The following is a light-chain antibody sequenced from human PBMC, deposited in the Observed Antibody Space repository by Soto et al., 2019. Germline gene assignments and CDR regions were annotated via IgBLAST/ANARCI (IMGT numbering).Light chain of an antibody. CDR3: QQNFSPFVT. CDR2: SAS. V-gene: IGKV1-39*01. CDR1: ETITDF. J-gene: IGKJ4*01. Sequence: DIQMTQSPPSLSASVGDRVTITCRASETITDFLNWYQLKPGKAPKLLIYSASNLQPGVPSRFSGSGYVTDFTLTLSGLQHEDSATYYCQQNFSPFVTFGAGTKGEV.